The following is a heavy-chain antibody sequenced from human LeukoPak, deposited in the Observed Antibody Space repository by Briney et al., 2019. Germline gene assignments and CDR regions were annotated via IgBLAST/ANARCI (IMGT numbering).Heavy chain of an antibody. V-gene: IGHV3-7*01. CDR3: VRDKGGLLRVFDY. Sequence: AGSLRLSCAASGFTFSSHWMSWIRQAPGKGLEWVANIKQDESEKFYVDSVKGRFTIFRDNAKQSLYLQMDSLRAEGTAVYYCVRDKGGLLRVFDYWGQGTLVTVSS. CDR2: IKQDESEK. CDR1: GFTFSSHW. J-gene: IGHJ4*02. D-gene: IGHD3-10*01.